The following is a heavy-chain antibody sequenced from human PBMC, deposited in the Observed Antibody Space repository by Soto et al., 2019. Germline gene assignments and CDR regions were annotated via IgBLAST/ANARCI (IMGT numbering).Heavy chain of an antibody. CDR1: GGSVSSYY. CDR2: ISYSGST. Sequence: QVQLQESGPGLVWPSETLSLTCTVSGGSVSSYYWRWIRQSPGKGLEWIGYISYSGSTNYNPSLKSRVTMSLDTSKNQFSLRLSSVTAADTAVYYCARAGSGYSFDYWGQGTLVTVSS. V-gene: IGHV4-59*02. J-gene: IGHJ4*02. CDR3: ARAGSGYSFDY. D-gene: IGHD3-22*01.